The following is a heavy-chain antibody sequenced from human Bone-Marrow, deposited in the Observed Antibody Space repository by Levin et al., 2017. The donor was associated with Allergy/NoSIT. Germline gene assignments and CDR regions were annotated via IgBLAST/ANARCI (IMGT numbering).Heavy chain of an antibody. D-gene: IGHD5-18*01. Sequence: GGSLRLSCKSSGYSFTSYWIGWVRQMPGKGLEWMGIIYPSDSDTTYSPSFEGQVTISADKSISTAYLQWTSLKASDSAMYYCARRGEDTDAFDFWGQGTMVTVAS. CDR2: IYPSDSDT. CDR3: ARRGEDTDAFDF. J-gene: IGHJ3*01. V-gene: IGHV5-51*01. CDR1: GYSFTSYW.